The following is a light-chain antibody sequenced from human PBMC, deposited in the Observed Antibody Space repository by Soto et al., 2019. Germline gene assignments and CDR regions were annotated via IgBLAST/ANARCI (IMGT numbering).Light chain of an antibody. J-gene: IGKJ2*01. Sequence: DIQMTQSPSTVSASVGDGVTITCRARQSISTWLAWYQQKPGNAPKLLIYDASTLESGVPSGFSGSGSGTEFTLTISSLQPDDFATYYCQQYNSYPSTFGQGTKLEIK. V-gene: IGKV1-5*01. CDR3: QQYNSYPST. CDR1: QSISTW. CDR2: DAS.